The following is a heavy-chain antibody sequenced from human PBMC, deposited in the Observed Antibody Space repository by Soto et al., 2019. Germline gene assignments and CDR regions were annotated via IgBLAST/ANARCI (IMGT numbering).Heavy chain of an antibody. V-gene: IGHV1-18*01. CDR2: ISAYNGNT. D-gene: IGHD2-15*01. Sequence: QVQLVQSGAEVKKPGASVKVSCKASGYTFTSYGISWVRQAPGQGLEWMGWISAYNGNTNYAQKLQGRVTMTTDTSTSTAYMGLRGLRSGDPAVYYCARGGGGYCSGGSCYLTPGYWGQGTLVTVSS. J-gene: IGHJ4*02. CDR3: ARGGGGYCSGGSCYLTPGY. CDR1: GYTFTSYG.